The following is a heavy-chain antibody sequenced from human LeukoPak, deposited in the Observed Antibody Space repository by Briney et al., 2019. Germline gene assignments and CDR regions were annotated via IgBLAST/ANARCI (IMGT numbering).Heavy chain of an antibody. CDR3: AREGRKDYGDFFDY. J-gene: IGHJ4*02. CDR2: IKQDGSEK. V-gene: IGHV3-7*01. CDR1: GFTFSSYW. D-gene: IGHD4-17*01. Sequence: PGGSLRLSYAASGFTFSSYWMSWVRQAPGKGLEWVANIKQDGSEKYYVDSVKGRFTISRDNAKNSLYLQMNSLRAEDTAVYYCAREGRKDYGDFFDYWGQGTLVTVSS.